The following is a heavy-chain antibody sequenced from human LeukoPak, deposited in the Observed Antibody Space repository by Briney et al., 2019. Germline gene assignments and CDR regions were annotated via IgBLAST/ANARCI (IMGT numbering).Heavy chain of an antibody. D-gene: IGHD5-12*01. J-gene: IGHJ4*02. V-gene: IGHV4-59*08. Sequence: PSETLSPTCTVSGGSISGYYWSWIRQPPGKGLEWIGHISDSGNTKYSPSLKSRVTISVDTSNNQFSLKLSSVTAADTAVYYCARQLSGFEKPYDCWGQGTLVTVSS. CDR3: ARQLSGFEKPYDC. CDR2: ISDSGNT. CDR1: GGSISGYY.